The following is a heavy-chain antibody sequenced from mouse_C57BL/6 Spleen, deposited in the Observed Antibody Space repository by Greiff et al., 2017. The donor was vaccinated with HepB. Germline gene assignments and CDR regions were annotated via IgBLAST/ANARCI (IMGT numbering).Heavy chain of an antibody. Sequence: QVHVKQSGAELARPGASVKMSCKASGYTFTSYTMHWVKQRPGQGLEWIGYINPSSGYTKYNQKFKDKATLTADKSSSTAYMQLSSLTSEDSAVYYCARGWPYAMDYWGQGTSVTVSS. CDR3: ARGWPYAMDY. V-gene: IGHV1-4*01. CDR1: GYTFTSYT. J-gene: IGHJ4*01. D-gene: IGHD1-1*02. CDR2: INPSSGYT.